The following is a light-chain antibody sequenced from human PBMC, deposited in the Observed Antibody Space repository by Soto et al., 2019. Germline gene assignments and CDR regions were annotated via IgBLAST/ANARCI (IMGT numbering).Light chain of an antibody. CDR2: EVS. V-gene: IGLV2-8*01. CDR3: SSYAGSNNVL. J-gene: IGLJ2*01. CDR1: SSDVGGYNY. Sequence: QSVLTQPPSASGSPGQAVTISCTGTSSDVGGYNYVSWYQQHPGKAPKLMIYEVSERPSGVPDRFSGSKSGNTASLTVSGLQAEDEADYYCSSYAGSNNVLFGGGTQLPVL.